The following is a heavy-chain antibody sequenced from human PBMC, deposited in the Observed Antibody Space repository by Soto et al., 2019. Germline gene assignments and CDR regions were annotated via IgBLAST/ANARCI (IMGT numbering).Heavy chain of an antibody. CDR2: IKSKTDGGTT. CDR1: GFTFSNAW. Sequence: SLRLSCAASGFTFSNAWMNWVRQAPGKGLEWVGRIKSKTDGGTTDYAAPVKGRFTISRDDSKNTLYLQMNSLKTEDTAVYYCTTDRFDDFWSGYRAKYYYGMDVWGQGTTVTVSS. J-gene: IGHJ6*02. CDR3: TTDRFDDFWSGYRAKYYYGMDV. D-gene: IGHD3-3*01. V-gene: IGHV3-15*07.